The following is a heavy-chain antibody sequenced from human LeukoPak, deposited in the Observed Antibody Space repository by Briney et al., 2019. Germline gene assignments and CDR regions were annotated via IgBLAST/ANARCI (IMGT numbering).Heavy chain of an antibody. CDR3: ARVKWLVHQFYFDY. V-gene: IGHV3-53*01. J-gene: IGHJ4*02. D-gene: IGHD6-19*01. CDR2: IYSGGST. CDR1: GFTVSSNY. Sequence: GGSLRLSCAASGFTVSSNYMNWVRQAPGKGLEWVSVIYSGGSTYYADSVKGRFTISRDNSKNTLYLQMNSLRAEDTAVYYCARVKWLVHQFYFDYWGQGTLVTVSS.